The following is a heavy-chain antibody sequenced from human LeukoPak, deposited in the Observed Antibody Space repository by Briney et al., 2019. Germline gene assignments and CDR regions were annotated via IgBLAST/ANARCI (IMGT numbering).Heavy chain of an antibody. J-gene: IGHJ4*02. V-gene: IGHV4-34*01. D-gene: IGHD3-22*01. CDR2: INHSGST. Sequence: SETLSLTCAVYGGSFSGYYWSWIRQPPGKGLEWIGEINHSGSTNYNPSLKSRVTISVDTSKNQFSLKLSSVTAADTAVYYCARRAYYYDSSGYPKGPYLDYWGQGTLVTVSS. CDR3: ARRAYYYDSSGYPKGPYLDY. CDR1: GGSFSGYY.